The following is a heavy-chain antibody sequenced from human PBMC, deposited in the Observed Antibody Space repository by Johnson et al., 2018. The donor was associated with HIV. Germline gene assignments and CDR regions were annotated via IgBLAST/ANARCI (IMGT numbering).Heavy chain of an antibody. J-gene: IGHJ3*02. V-gene: IGHV3-72*01. CDR3: ARVGLVYGRSGYAIDAFDI. CDR2: TRNKANSYTT. CDR1: GFTFSDHY. D-gene: IGHD3-22*01. Sequence: VQLVESGGGLVQPGGSLRLSCAASGFTFSDHYMDWVRQAPGKGLEWVGRTRNKANSYTTEYAASVKGRFTISRDDSKNSLYLQMNSLKTEDPAVDYCARVGLVYGRSGYAIDAFDIWGQGTMVTVSS.